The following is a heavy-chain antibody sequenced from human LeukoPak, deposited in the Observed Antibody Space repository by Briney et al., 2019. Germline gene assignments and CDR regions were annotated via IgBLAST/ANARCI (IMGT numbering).Heavy chain of an antibody. CDR3: AKQVGRQWLVRGVGNYFDY. D-gene: IGHD6-19*01. CDR2: ISGSGGST. J-gene: IGHJ4*02. V-gene: IGHV3-23*01. Sequence: GRSLRLSCAASGFTFSSYGMHWVRQAPGKGLEWVSAISGSGGSTYYADSVKGRFTISRDNSKNTLYLQMNSLRAEDTAVYYCAKQVGRQWLVRGVGNYFDYWGQGTLVTVSS. CDR1: GFTFSSYG.